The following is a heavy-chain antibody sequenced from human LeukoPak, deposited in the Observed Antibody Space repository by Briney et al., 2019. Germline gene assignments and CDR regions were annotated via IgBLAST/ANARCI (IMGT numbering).Heavy chain of an antibody. CDR2: ISSSSSYI. J-gene: IGHJ3*02. Sequence: GGSLRLSFAASGFTFSSYSMNWVRQAPGKGLEWVSSISSSSSYIYYADSVKGRFTISRDNAKNSLYLQMNSLRAEDTAVYYCASTYSSDAFDIWGQGTMVTVSS. D-gene: IGHD6-13*01. CDR1: GFTFSSYS. CDR3: ASTYSSDAFDI. V-gene: IGHV3-21*01.